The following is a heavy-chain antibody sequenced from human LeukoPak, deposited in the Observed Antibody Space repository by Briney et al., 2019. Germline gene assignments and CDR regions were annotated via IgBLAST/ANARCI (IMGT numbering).Heavy chain of an antibody. D-gene: IGHD6-19*01. Sequence: SGPTLLHPTPTLTLTFTFSGFSLGTRGGGGGWIRQPPVKALEWLSLNYWDDDKRYSPSLKSRLTTTNDTSKNQVVLTMTNMDPVDTATYYCAHSLDGEQWLVLDYWGQGTLVTVSS. V-gene: IGHV2-5*02. CDR1: GFSLGTRGGG. CDR2: NYWDDDK. J-gene: IGHJ4*02. CDR3: AHSLDGEQWLVLDY.